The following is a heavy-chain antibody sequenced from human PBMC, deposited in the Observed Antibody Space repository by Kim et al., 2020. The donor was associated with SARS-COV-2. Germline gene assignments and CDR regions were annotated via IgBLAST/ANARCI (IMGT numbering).Heavy chain of an antibody. CDR3: AKDRGDGSGMDV. CDR2: ISYDGSNK. D-gene: IGHD3-10*01. J-gene: IGHJ6*02. V-gene: IGHV3-30*18. Sequence: GGSLRLSCAASGFTFSSYGMHWVRQAPGKWLEWVAVISYDGSNKYYADSVKGRFTISRDNSKNTLYLQMNSLRAEDTAVYYCAKDRGDGSGMDVWGQGTTVTVSS. CDR1: GFTFSSYG.